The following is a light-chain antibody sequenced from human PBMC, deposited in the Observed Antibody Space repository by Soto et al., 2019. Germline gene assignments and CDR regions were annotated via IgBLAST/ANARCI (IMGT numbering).Light chain of an antibody. CDR3: CSYAGSSTYV. CDR1: SSDIGGYDL. J-gene: IGLJ1*01. V-gene: IGLV2-23*01. Sequence: QSALTQPASVSGSPGQSITISCTGTSSDIGGYDLVSWYQQHPGKAPKLILYADNKRPSGVSDRFSGSKSGNTASLTISGLQAEDEADYYCCSYAGSSTYVFGTGTKLTVL. CDR2: ADN.